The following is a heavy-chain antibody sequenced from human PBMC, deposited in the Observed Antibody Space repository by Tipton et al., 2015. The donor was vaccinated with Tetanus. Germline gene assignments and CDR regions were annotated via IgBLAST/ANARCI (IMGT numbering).Heavy chain of an antibody. Sequence: TLSLTCTVSGGSINSGTYSWGWIRQPPGKGLEWIGSVYNSGGTYYNPSLKSRVTISVDTSKNEFSLKLSSVTAADTAVYYCARIYDFWSGYYSDHWGQGTLVTVSS. V-gene: IGHV4-39*01. CDR3: ARIYDFWSGYYSDH. J-gene: IGHJ4*02. CDR1: GGSINSGTYS. CDR2: VYNSGGT. D-gene: IGHD3-3*01.